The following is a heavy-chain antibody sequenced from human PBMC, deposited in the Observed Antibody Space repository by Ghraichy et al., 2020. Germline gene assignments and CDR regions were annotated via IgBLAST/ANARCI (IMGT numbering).Heavy chain of an antibody. Sequence: GGSLRHSCAASGFTFSSYAMSWVRQAPGKGLEWVSAISGSGGSTYYADSVKGRFTISRDNSKNKLYLQMNSLRAEDTAVYYCAKEGVGAVAGLYYYYYYGMDVWGQGTTVTVSS. CDR2: ISGSGGST. V-gene: IGHV3-23*01. J-gene: IGHJ6*02. D-gene: IGHD6-19*01. CDR1: GFTFSSYA. CDR3: AKEGVGAVAGLYYYYYYGMDV.